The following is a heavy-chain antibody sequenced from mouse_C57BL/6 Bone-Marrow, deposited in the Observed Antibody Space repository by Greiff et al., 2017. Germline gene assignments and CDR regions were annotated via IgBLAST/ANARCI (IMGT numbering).Heavy chain of an antibody. CDR1: GFSFNTYA. D-gene: IGHD2-4*01. CDR3: VRHEGDYDPNFDV. Sequence: EVQVVESGGGLVQPKGSLKLSCAASGFSFNTYAMNWVRQAPGKGLEWVARIRSKSNNYATYYADSVKDRFTISRDDSESMLYLQMNNLKTEDTXMYYCVRHEGDYDPNFDVWGTGTTVTVSS. V-gene: IGHV10-1*01. J-gene: IGHJ1*03. CDR2: IRSKSNNYAT.